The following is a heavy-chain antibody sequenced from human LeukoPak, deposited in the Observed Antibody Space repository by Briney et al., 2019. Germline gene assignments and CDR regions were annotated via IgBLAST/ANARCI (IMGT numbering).Heavy chain of an antibody. D-gene: IGHD5-24*01. Sequence: GGSLRLSCAASGFTFNSYSTNWVRQAPGKGLEWVLYISISSSTINYAESVKGQITISRDNAKHSLYLQMNSLRAEDTAVYYCARLREMATIEPLDYWGQGTLVTVSS. J-gene: IGHJ4*02. CDR1: GFTFNSYS. CDR3: ARLREMATIEPLDY. V-gene: IGHV3-48*01. CDR2: ISISSSTI.